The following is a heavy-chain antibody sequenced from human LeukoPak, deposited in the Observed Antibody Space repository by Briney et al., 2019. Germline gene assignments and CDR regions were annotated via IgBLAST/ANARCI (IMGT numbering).Heavy chain of an antibody. CDR2: IIPILGIA. J-gene: IGHJ5*02. CDR3: ASLRYSSGWYLNWFDP. V-gene: IGHV1-69*04. Sequence: SVKVSCKASGGTFSSYAISWVRQAPGQGLEWMGRIIPILGIANYAQKFQGRVTITADKSTSTAYMELSSLRSEDTAVYYCASLRYSSGWYLNWFDPWGQGTLVTVSS. D-gene: IGHD6-19*01. CDR1: GGTFSSYA.